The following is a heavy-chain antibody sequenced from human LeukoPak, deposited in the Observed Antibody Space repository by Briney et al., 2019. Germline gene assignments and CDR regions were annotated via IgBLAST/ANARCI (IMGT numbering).Heavy chain of an antibody. Sequence: GGSLRLSCAVSGSTLTEHAWSWVHQAPGEGLEWVSGIIDVGGTYYADSVKGRFTISRDSSKNTLYLQMNSLRAEDTATYYCAKDYCRGGNCPLPFFDSWGQGTLVTVSS. V-gene: IGHV3-23*01. CDR2: IIDVGGT. CDR1: GSTLTEHA. D-gene: IGHD2-15*01. J-gene: IGHJ4*02. CDR3: AKDYCRGGNCPLPFFDS.